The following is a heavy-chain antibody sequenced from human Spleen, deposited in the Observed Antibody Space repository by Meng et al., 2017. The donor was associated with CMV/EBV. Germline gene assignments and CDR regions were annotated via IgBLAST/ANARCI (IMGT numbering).Heavy chain of an antibody. V-gene: IGHV4-34*01. Sequence: GGVRKPPGKGLDWIGEINISESTNYNPSLKSRVKISVDTSNNQFYRKLTSVTAADTAVYYCARGRFRYDFWSGNYTKLSAQNNWFDPWGQGTLVTVSS. D-gene: IGHD3-3*01. CDR3: ARGRFRYDFWSGNYTKLSAQNNWFDP. J-gene: IGHJ5*02. CDR2: INISEST.